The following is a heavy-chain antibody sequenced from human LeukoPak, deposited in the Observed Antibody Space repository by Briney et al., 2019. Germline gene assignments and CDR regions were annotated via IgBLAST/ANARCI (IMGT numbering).Heavy chain of an antibody. CDR2: IKSKTDGGTT. V-gene: IGHV3-15*01. D-gene: IGHD3-9*01. Sequence: PGGSLRLSCAASGFTFSNAWMSWVRQAPGKGLEWVGRIKSKTDGGTTDYAAPVKGRFTISRDDSKNTLYLQMNSLKTEDTAVYYCTTCYDILTGYFLFDYWGQGTLVTVSS. CDR3: TTCYDILTGYFLFDY. CDR1: GFTFSNAW. J-gene: IGHJ4*02.